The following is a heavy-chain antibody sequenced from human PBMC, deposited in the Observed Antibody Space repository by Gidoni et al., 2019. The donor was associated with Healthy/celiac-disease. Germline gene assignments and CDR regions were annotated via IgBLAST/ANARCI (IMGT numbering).Heavy chain of an antibody. CDR1: GFHFSDYY. D-gene: IGHD2-15*01. CDR2: ISSSGSTI. CDR3: ARGLPLLGYCSGGSCYSGAFDI. V-gene: IGHV3-11*01. Sequence: QVQLVESGGGLVKPGGSLRLSCAAPGFHFSDYYMSWLRQAPGQGLEWVSYISSSGSTIDYADSVKGRFTISRDNAKNSLYLQMNSLRAEDTAVYYCARGLPLLGYCSGGSCYSGAFDIWGQGTMVTVSS. J-gene: IGHJ3*02.